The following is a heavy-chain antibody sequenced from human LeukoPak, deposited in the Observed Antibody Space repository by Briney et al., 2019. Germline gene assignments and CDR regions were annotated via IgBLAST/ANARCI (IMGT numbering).Heavy chain of an antibody. CDR2: MSHSGST. CDR3: ARHNVYDSSGDGRYYFDY. J-gene: IGHJ4*02. V-gene: IGHV4-38-2*01. D-gene: IGHD3-22*01. Sequence: PSETLSLTCAVSGYSISSGFHWAWIRQPPGKGLDWFGCMSHSGSTYYNPSLNSRVTISVDTSKNQFSVKLSSVSAADTAVYYCARHNVYDSSGDGRYYFDYWGQRTLVTVSS. CDR1: GYSISSGFH.